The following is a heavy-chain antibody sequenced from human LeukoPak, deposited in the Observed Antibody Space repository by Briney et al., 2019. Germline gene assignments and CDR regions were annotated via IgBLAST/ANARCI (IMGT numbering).Heavy chain of an antibody. CDR2: IIPIFGTA. Sequence: ASVKVSCKASGYTFTSYGISWVRQAPGQGLEWMGGIIPIFGTANYAQKFQGRVTITADESTSTAYMELSSLRSEDTAVYYCAGAQTHYYYYYMDVWGKGTTVTVSS. CDR1: GYTFTSYG. CDR3: AGAQTHYYYYYMDV. J-gene: IGHJ6*03. V-gene: IGHV1-69*13.